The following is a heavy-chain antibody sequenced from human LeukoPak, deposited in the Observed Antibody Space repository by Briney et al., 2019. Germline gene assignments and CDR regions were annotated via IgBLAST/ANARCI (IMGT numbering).Heavy chain of an antibody. CDR1: GFTFSSYW. CDR3: ARGWAAAGLDY. Sequence: GGSLRLSCAASGFTFSSYWMCWVRQDPGKGLAWVSCIKTDGSITAYAGSVKGRFTISRDNSKNTLYLQMSSLRAEDTAVYYCARGWAAAGLDYWGLGTLVTVSS. D-gene: IGHD6-13*01. V-gene: IGHV3-74*01. J-gene: IGHJ4*02. CDR2: IKTDGSIT.